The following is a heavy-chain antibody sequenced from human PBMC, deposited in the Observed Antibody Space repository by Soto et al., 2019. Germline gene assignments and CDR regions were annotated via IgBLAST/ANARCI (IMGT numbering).Heavy chain of an antibody. CDR2: ISGSGGST. CDR3: AKMDPAVEGDDY. D-gene: IGHD6-19*01. CDR1: GFSFRGYA. J-gene: IGHJ4*02. V-gene: IGHV3-23*01. Sequence: GGSLIPSCAASGFSFRGYAMSWVRQAPGKGLEWVSAISGSGGSTYYADSVKGRFTISRDNSKNTLYLQMNSLRAEGTAVYYCAKMDPAVEGDDYWGQGTLVTGSS.